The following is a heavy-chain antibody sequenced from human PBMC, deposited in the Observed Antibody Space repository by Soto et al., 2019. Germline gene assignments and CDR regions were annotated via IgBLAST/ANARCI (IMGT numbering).Heavy chain of an antibody. Sequence: QVQLQESGPGLVKPSQTLSLTCTASRGSISSGNYYWSWIRQQPGKGLEWIGYIYYGASTYYNPSLKSRVAISVDTSKNQFSLTLTSVSDADTAVYYCARRLGTAGSFDYWGQGTLVTVSS. CDR1: RGSISSGNYY. D-gene: IGHD7-27*01. V-gene: IGHV4-31*03. J-gene: IGHJ4*02. CDR2: IYYGAST. CDR3: ARRLGTAGSFDY.